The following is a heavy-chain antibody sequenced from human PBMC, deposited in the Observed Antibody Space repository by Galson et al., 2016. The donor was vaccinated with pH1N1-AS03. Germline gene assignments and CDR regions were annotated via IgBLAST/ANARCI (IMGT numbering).Heavy chain of an antibody. CDR3: ARDRGHRITVYRVTIASDALDI. D-gene: IGHD3-3*01. CDR1: GGTFDKYG. V-gene: IGHV1-69*13. J-gene: IGHJ3*02. CDR2: VIPMAGTA. Sequence: SVKVSCKASGGTFDKYGVGWVRQAPGQGLEWVGGVIPMAGTANYGQKFQGRVTISADASKTTVYMDLRSLTSEDTAVYYCARDRGHRITVYRVTIASDALDIWGQGTMVTVS.